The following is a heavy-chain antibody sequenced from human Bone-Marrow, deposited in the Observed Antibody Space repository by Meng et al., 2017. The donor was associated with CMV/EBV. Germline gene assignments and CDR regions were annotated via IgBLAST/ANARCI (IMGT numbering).Heavy chain of an antibody. CDR1: GFTFSSYA. CDR3: ARDKDIVVVPAVTYYYYYGMDV. J-gene: IGHJ6*02. V-gene: IGHV3-30*04. Sequence: SLKISCAASGFTFSSYAMHWVHQAPGKGLEWVAVISYDGSNKYYADSVKGRFTISRDNSKNTLYLQMNSLRAEDTAVYYCARDKDIVVVPAVTYYYYYGMDVWGQGTTVTVSS. CDR2: ISYDGSNK. D-gene: IGHD2-2*01.